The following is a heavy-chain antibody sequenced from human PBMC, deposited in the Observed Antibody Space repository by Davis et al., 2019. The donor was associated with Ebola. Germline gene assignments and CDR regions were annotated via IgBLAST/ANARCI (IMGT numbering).Heavy chain of an antibody. J-gene: IGHJ4*02. Sequence: GGSLRLSCAASGFTFSAYSMNWIRQAPGKGLEWLSYISSIDSTIYYADSVKGRFTISRDNSKNTLYLQMNSLRAEDTAVYYCAHSYGWYWGQGTLVTVSS. D-gene: IGHD5-18*01. CDR3: AHSYGWY. V-gene: IGHV3-48*01. CDR2: ISSIDSTI. CDR1: GFTFSAYS.